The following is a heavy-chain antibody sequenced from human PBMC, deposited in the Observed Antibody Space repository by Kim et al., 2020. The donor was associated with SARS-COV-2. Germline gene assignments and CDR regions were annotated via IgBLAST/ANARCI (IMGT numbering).Heavy chain of an antibody. V-gene: IGHV3-23*01. D-gene: IGHD6-19*01. Sequence: DSVEGGFTISRDNSKNTLYLQMNSLRAEDTAVYYCAKDSFRIAVAGTIDYWGQGTLVTVSS. CDR3: AKDSFRIAVAGTIDY. J-gene: IGHJ4*02.